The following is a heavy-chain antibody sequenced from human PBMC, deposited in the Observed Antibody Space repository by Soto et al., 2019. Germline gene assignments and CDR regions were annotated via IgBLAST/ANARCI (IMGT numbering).Heavy chain of an antibody. CDR3: ARETIGYCSGGSCYPYYYYYGMDV. V-gene: IGHV3-74*01. Sequence: EVQLVESGGGLVQPGGSLRLSCAASGFTFSSYWMHWGRQAPGKGLVWVSRINSDVSSTSYADSVKGRFTISRDNAKHTMYLQMTSLRAEDTAVYYCARETIGYCSGGSCYPYYYYYGMDVWGQGTTVTVSS. CDR1: GFTFSSYW. J-gene: IGHJ6*02. CDR2: INSDVSST. D-gene: IGHD2-15*01.